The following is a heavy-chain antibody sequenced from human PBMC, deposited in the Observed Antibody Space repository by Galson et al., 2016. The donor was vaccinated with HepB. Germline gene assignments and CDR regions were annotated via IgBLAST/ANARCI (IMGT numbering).Heavy chain of an antibody. CDR3: ARVGSARRGGMDV. V-gene: IGHV3-48*02. CDR1: GFMFSAYV. D-gene: IGHD2-15*01. CDR2: ISSGSSTI. Sequence: SLRLSCAASGFMFSAYVMAWIRQAPGKGLEWVSYISSGSSTIYYGDSVKGRFTISRDNAKNSMYLQMNSLRDEDTAVYYCARVGSARRGGMDVWGQGSLVTVSS. J-gene: IGHJ4*02.